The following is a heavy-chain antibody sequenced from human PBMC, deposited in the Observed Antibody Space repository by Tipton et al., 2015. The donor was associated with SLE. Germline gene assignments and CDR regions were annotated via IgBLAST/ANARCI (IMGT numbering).Heavy chain of an antibody. CDR2: MYQTGTT. J-gene: IGHJ4*02. V-gene: IGHV4-38-2*02. CDR3: ASGLAMVRWDSMDY. Sequence: TLSLTCTVSGYSISTGYYWVWIRQLPGKGLEWIGNMYQTGTTDYNPTLKSRVTISIDTSKNQFSLNLRDVTAADTAAYYCASGLAMVRWDSMDYWGQGTLVTVSA. CDR1: GYSISTGYY. D-gene: IGHD3-10*01.